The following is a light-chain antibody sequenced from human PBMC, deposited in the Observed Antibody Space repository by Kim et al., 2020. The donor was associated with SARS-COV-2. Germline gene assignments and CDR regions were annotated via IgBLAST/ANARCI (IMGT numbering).Light chain of an antibody. J-gene: IGLJ2*01. CDR2: NNK. CDR1: GSNIETKN. Sequence: TNSSTGSGSNIETKNVNWYRQMPGTAPELLIYNNKQRPSGVPDRFSGSKSGTTATLTISGVEAEDEADYYCAAWDGNMNSWVFGGGTQLTVL. V-gene: IGLV1-44*01. CDR3: AAWDGNMNSWV.